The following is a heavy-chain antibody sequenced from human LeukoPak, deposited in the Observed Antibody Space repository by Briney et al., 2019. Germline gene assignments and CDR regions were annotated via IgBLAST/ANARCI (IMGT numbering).Heavy chain of an antibody. D-gene: IGHD1-1*01. CDR2: LYSSGSGGAT. J-gene: IGHJ4*02. CDR3: ARDRVNWNDVGGLFDY. Sequence: GGSLRLSCAASGFTVSSNYMTWVRQAPGKGLEWVSVLYSSGSGGATYYADSVNGRFTFSRDNSKNTLYLQMNSLRAEDTAVYYCARDRVNWNDVGGLFDYWGQGTLVTVSS. V-gene: IGHV3-53*01. CDR1: GFTVSSNY.